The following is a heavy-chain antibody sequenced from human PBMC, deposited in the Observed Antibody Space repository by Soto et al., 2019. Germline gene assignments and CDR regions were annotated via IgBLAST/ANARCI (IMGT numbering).Heavy chain of an antibody. CDR1: GITFRNYA. V-gene: IGHV3-64*04. J-gene: IGHJ4*02. CDR3: ARELDGYGRFDY. D-gene: IGHD5-12*01. Sequence: GGSLRLSCSVSGITFRNYAMHWVLQAPGRGLEYVSGITSDGDNTWHADSVQGRFTVSREDAKNSLFLQMNSLRGEDSAVYFCARELDGYGRFDYWGQGTPVTVSS. CDR2: ITSDGDNT.